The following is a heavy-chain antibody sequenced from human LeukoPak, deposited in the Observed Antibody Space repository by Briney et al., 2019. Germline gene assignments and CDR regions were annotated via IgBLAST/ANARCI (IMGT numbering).Heavy chain of an antibody. Sequence: GSLRLSCAASGFNFDDYTMHWVRQVPGKGLEWVSLISWDGDTYYADSVKGRFTISRDNSKNSLYLQMNSLRTEDTALYYCAKESRGPIYYFDYWGQGTLVTVSS. CDR1: GFNFDDYT. J-gene: IGHJ4*02. CDR3: AKESRGPIYYFDY. CDR2: ISWDGDT. D-gene: IGHD3-3*02. V-gene: IGHV3-43*01.